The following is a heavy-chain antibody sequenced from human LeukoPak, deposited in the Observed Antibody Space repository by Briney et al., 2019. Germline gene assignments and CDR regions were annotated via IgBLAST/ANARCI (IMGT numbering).Heavy chain of an antibody. CDR1: GYPFIAYW. J-gene: IGHJ4*02. V-gene: IGHV5-51*01. Sequence: GESLKISCKGSGYPFIAYWIGWVRQMPGKGLEWVGIIHGGDSDTRYSPSFEGQVTISAYKSISTAYLQWSSLKASDTAMYYCTRYVAADPSDYWGQGTLVTVSS. CDR2: IHGGDSDT. CDR3: TRYVAADPSDY. D-gene: IGHD6-19*01.